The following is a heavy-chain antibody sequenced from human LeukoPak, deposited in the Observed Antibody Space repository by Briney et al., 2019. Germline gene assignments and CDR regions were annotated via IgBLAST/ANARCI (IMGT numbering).Heavy chain of an antibody. CDR1: GYSISSGYY. J-gene: IGHJ6*03. Sequence: PSETLSLTCAVSGYSISSGYYWGWIRQHPGKGLEWIGIVYHSGSTYYNPSLKSRVTISVDTSKNQFSLKLSSVTAADTAVYYCARHRPGGNSDYYYYYMDVWGKGTTVTVSS. V-gene: IGHV4-38-2*01. CDR2: VYHSGST. CDR3: ARHRPGGNSDYYYYYMDV. D-gene: IGHD4-23*01.